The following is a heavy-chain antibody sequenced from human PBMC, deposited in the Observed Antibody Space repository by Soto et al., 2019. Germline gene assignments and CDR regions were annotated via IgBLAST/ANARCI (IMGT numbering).Heavy chain of an antibody. CDR1: GGSISSGGYY. CDR2: IYYSGST. D-gene: IGHD6-13*01. J-gene: IGHJ5*02. Sequence: SETLSLTYTVSGGSISSGGYYWSWIRQHPGKGLEWIGYIYYSGSTYYNPSLKSRVTISVDTSKNQFSLKLSSVTAADTAVYYCARADSSSWYTHPFDPWGQGTLVTSPQ. V-gene: IGHV4-31*03. CDR3: ARADSSSWYTHPFDP.